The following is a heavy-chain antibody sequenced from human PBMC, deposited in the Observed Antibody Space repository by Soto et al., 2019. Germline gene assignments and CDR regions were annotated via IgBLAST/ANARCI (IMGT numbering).Heavy chain of an antibody. CDR1: GGTFSSYA. Sequence: SVKFSRKASGGTFSSYAISWVRQAPGQGLELMGGIIPIFGTANYAQKFQGRATITADESASTAYMELSSLRSEDAAVYYCARDRRPTEXVGYCSGGSCYQPAFDIWGQGTMVTVSS. CDR3: ARDRRPTEXVGYCSGGSCYQPAFDI. CDR2: IIPIFGTA. J-gene: IGHJ3*02. V-gene: IGHV1-69*01. D-gene: IGHD2-15*01.